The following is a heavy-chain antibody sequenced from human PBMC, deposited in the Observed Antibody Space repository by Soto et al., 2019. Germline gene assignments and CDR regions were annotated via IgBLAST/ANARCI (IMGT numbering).Heavy chain of an antibody. CDR3: ARDVVRGSYFRFDP. D-gene: IGHD1-26*01. CDR2: IYYSGST. V-gene: IGHV4-31*03. J-gene: IGHJ5*02. Sequence: SETLSLTCTVSGGSISSGGYYWSWIRQHPGKGLEWIGYIYYSGSTYYNPSLKSRVTISVDTSKNQFSLKLSSVTAADTAVYYCARDVVRGSYFRFDPWGQGTLVTVSS. CDR1: GGSISSGGYY.